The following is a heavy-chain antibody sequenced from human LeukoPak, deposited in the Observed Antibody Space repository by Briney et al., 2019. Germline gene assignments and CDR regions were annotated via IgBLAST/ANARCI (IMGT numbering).Heavy chain of an antibody. Sequence: GSSVKVSCKASGGTFSSYAISWVRQAPGQGLEWMGRIIPILGIANYAQKFQGRVTITADESTSTAYMELSSPRSEDTAVYYCAGTYYYDPYYFDYWGRGTLVTVSS. D-gene: IGHD3-22*01. V-gene: IGHV1-69*04. CDR3: AGTYYYDPYYFDY. CDR2: IIPILGIA. J-gene: IGHJ4*02. CDR1: GGTFSSYA.